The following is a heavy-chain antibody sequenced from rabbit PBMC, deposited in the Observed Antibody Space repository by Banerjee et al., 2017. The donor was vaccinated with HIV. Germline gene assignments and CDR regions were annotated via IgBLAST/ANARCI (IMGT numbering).Heavy chain of an antibody. V-gene: IGHV1S40*01. J-gene: IGHJ4*01. Sequence: QSLEESGGDLVKPGASLTLTCTASGFSFSSSYWICWVRQAPGKGLEWIACIYAGSSGSTYYASWAKGRFTISKTSSTTVTLQMTSLTAADTATYFCARRTHYTAYGDPDFKLWGPGTLVTVS. CDR2: IYAGSSGST. D-gene: IGHD2-1*01. CDR3: ARRTHYTAYGDPDFKL. CDR1: GFSFSSSYW.